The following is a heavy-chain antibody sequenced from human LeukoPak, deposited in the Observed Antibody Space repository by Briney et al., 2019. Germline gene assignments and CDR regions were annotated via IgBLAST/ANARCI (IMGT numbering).Heavy chain of an antibody. CDR3: AELGITMIGGV. V-gene: IGHV3-48*03. CDR1: GFTFSSYE. Sequence: PGGSLRLSCSASGFTFSSYEMNWVRQAPGKGLEWVSYISSSGSTIYYADSVKGRFTTSRDNAKNSLYLQMNSLSAEDTAVYYCAELGITMIGGVWGKGTTLTISS. D-gene: IGHD3-10*02. CDR2: ISSSGSTI. J-gene: IGHJ6*04.